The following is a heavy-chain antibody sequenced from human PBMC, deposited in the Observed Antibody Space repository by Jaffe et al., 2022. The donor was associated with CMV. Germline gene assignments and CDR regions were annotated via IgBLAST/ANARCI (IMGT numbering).Heavy chain of an antibody. Sequence: EVQLVESGGGLVQPGGSLRLSCAASGFSFSSYAMYWVRQAPGKGLEYVSAVSTTGGSTYYADSVKGRFTISRDNSKNSLYLQMGSLRVEDMGVYYCARVRCTDGICYNVFDVWGQGTMVTVSS. D-gene: IGHD2-8*01. CDR3: ARVRCTDGICYNVFDV. CDR1: GFSFSSYA. V-gene: IGHV3-64*07. CDR2: VSTTGGST. J-gene: IGHJ3*01.